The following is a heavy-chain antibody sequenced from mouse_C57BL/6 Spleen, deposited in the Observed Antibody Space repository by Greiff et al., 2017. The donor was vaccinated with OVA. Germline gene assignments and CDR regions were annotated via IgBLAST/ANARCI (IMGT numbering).Heavy chain of an antibody. CDR3: ARDETGYFDV. V-gene: IGHV1-52*01. J-gene: IGHJ1*03. CDR2: IDPSDSET. CDR1: GYTFTSYW. Sequence: VQLQQPGAELVRPGSSVKLSCKASGYTFTSYWMHWVKQRPIQGLEWIGNIDPSDSETHYDQKFKDKATLTVDKSSSTAYMQLSSLTSEDSAVYYCARDETGYFDVWGTGTTVTVSS.